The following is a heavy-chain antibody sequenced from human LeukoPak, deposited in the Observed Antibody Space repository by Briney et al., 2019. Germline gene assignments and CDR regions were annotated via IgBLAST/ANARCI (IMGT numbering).Heavy chain of an antibody. CDR3: AKGGYYLDY. V-gene: IGHV3-30*02. D-gene: IGHD3-16*01. CDR1: GLTFSSFG. CDR2: IRYDGSTK. J-gene: IGHJ4*02. Sequence: GGSLRLSCAAPGLTFSSFGMHWVRQAPGKGLEWVAFIRYDGSTKYYADSVKGRFTISRDNSKSTLYLQMNSLRAEDTAVYYCAKGGYYLDYWGQGTLVTVSS.